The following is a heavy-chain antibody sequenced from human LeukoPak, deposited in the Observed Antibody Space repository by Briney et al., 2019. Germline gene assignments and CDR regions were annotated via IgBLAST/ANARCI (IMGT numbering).Heavy chain of an antibody. CDR3: ARVFRPSLTVFIIRGAFDI. V-gene: IGHV3-30*02. CDR1: GFTFSSYG. D-gene: IGHD3-3*01. J-gene: IGHJ3*02. CDR2: IRYDGSNK. Sequence: GGSLRLSCAASGFTFSSYGMHWVRQAPGKGLEWVAFIRYDGSNKYYADSVKGRFTISRDNSKNTLYLQMNSLRAEDTAVYYCARVFRPSLTVFIIRGAFDIWGQGTMVTVSS.